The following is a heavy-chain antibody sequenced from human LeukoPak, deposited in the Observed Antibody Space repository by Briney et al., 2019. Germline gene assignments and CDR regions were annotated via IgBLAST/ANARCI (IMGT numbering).Heavy chain of an antibody. Sequence: GGSLRLSCAASGFSFSGYWMSWVRQAPGKGLEWVANIKQGGSEKHYGDSVKGRFIISRDNAKNSQYLQMNSLRAEDTAVYYCARVGGSSWTDYWGQGTLVTVSS. CDR2: IKQGGSEK. J-gene: IGHJ4*02. V-gene: IGHV3-7*01. CDR1: GFSFSGYW. D-gene: IGHD6-13*01. CDR3: ARVGGSSWTDY.